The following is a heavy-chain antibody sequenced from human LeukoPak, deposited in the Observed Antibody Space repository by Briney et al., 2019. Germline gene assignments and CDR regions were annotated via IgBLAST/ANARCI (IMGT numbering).Heavy chain of an antibody. Sequence: SETLSLTCTVSGGSISSYYWSWIRQPPGKGLEWIEYIYYSGSTNYNPSLKSRVTISVDTSKNQFSLKLSSVTAADTAVYYCARDRDYYDSSGPLDIWGQGTMVTVSS. CDR1: GGSISSYY. D-gene: IGHD3-22*01. V-gene: IGHV4-59*01. J-gene: IGHJ3*02. CDR3: ARDRDYYDSSGPLDI. CDR2: IYYSGST.